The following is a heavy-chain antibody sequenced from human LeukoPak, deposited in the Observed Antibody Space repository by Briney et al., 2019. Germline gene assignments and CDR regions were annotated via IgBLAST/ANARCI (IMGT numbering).Heavy chain of an antibody. J-gene: IGHJ4*02. V-gene: IGHV3-11*01. CDR2: ISSSGSTI. CDR3: ARDRGGYCSGGSCYSEYYFDY. CDR1: GFTFSDYY. Sequence: GGSLRLSCAASGFTFSDYYMSWIRQAPGKGLEWVSYISSSGSTIYYADSVKGRFTISRDSAKNSLYLQMNSLRAEDTAVYYCARDRGGYCSGGSCYSEYYFDYWGQGTLVTVSS. D-gene: IGHD2-15*01.